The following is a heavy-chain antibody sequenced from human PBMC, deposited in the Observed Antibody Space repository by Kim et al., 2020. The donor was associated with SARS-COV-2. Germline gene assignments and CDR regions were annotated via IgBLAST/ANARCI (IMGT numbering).Heavy chain of an antibody. Sequence: ASVKVSCKASEYTFTSYPMHWVRQAPGQRLEWMGWINAGNGNTKYSQKFQGRVTITRDTSASTAYMELSSLRSEDTAVYYCARGRRTGRAYYYYGMDVWGQGTTVTVSS. CDR2: INAGNGNT. J-gene: IGHJ6*02. D-gene: IGHD6-6*01. V-gene: IGHV1-3*01. CDR1: EYTFTSYP. CDR3: ARGRRTGRAYYYYGMDV.